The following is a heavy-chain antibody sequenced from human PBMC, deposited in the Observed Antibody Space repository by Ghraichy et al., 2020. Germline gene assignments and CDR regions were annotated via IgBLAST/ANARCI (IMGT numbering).Heavy chain of an antibody. V-gene: IGHV3-7*01. CDR2: IKQDGSEK. D-gene: IGHD6-19*01. CDR3: ARVVWQWSMGY. CDR1: GFTFSSYW. J-gene: IGHJ4*02. Sequence: GSLRLSCAASGFTFSSYWMSWVRQAPGKGLEWVANIKQDGSEKYYVDSVKGRFTISRDNAKNSLYLQMNSLRVEDTAVYYCARVVWQWSMGYWGQGTLVTVSS.